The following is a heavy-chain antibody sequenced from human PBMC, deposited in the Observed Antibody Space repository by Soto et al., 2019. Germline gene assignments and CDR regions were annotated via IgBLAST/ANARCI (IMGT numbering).Heavy chain of an antibody. V-gene: IGHV3-23*01. D-gene: IGHD3-22*01. CDR3: AKDLLHDSSGYYHPYYFDY. CDR2: ISGSGGST. J-gene: IGHJ4*02. CDR1: GFTFSSYA. Sequence: GGSLRLSCAASGFTFSSYAMSWVRQAPGKGLEWVSAISGSGGSTYYADSVKGRFTISRDNSKNTLYLQMNSPRAEDTAVYYCAKDLLHDSSGYYHPYYFDYWGQGTLVTVSS.